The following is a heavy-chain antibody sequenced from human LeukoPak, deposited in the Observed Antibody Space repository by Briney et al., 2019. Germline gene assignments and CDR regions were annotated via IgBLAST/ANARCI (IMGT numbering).Heavy chain of an antibody. Sequence: SETLSLTCSVSGASISSYSWSWIRQTPGKGLEWIGYIYNSATTNYNPSLKSRLTISVDTSKNQISLKLTSVTAADTAVYYCARLPGDFWSAYYADSWGQGTLVTVSS. CDR3: ARLPGDFWSAYYADS. J-gene: IGHJ4*02. D-gene: IGHD3-3*01. CDR2: IYNSATT. V-gene: IGHV4-59*01. CDR1: GASISSYS.